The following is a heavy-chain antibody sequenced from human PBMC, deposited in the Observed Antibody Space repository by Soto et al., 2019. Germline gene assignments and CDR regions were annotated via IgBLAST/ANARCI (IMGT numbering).Heavy chain of an antibody. J-gene: IGHJ4*02. CDR1: GGSISSGGYY. CDR2: IYYSGST. Sequence: QVQLQESGPGLVKPSQTLSLTCTVSGGSISSGGYYWSWIRQHPGKGLEWIGYIYYSGSTYYNPSLKSRVTISVDTSKNQFSLKVSSVTAADTAVYYCARLRLLWFGEAPLFDYWGQGTLVTVSS. D-gene: IGHD3-10*01. CDR3: ARLRLLWFGEAPLFDY. V-gene: IGHV4-31*03.